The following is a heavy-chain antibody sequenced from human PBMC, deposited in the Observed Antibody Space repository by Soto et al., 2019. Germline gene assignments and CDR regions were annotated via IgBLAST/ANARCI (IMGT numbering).Heavy chain of an antibody. Sequence: SLRLSCTASGFTFTNFAMTWVRQAPGKGLEWVASVNGGGDREYYADFAKGRFVLSRDNSKNTLFLQMQSLRDEDTALYYCAKGGASRGHYYGVDVWGQGTMVTVSS. CDR2: VNGGGDRE. D-gene: IGHD3-10*01. CDR1: GFTFTNFA. J-gene: IGHJ6*02. CDR3: AKGGASRGHYYGVDV. V-gene: IGHV3-23*01.